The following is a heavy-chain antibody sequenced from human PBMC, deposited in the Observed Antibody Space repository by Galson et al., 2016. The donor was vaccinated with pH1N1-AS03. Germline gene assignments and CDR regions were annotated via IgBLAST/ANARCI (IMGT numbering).Heavy chain of an antibody. CDR1: GFTINNNY. V-gene: IGHV3-53*01. J-gene: IGHJ4*02. CDR2: IYGGGDT. Sequence: SLRLSCAASGFTINNNYMSWVRQAPGKGLEWVSVIYGGGDTFYADSVKGRFTISRDNSKNTAYLQMNSLRAEGTAVYYCAREPWGSTQGEYWGQGTLVTVSS. D-gene: IGHD3-16*01. CDR3: AREPWGSTQGEY.